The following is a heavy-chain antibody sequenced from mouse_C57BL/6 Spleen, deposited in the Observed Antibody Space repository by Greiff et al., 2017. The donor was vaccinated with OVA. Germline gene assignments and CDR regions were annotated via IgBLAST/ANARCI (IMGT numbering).Heavy chain of an antibody. V-gene: IGHV3-6*01. D-gene: IGHD4-1*02. J-gene: IGHJ3*01. CDR1: GYSITSGYY. Sequence: ESGPGLVKPSQSLSLTCSVTGYSITSGYYWNWIRQFPGNKLEWMGYISYDGSNNYNPSLKNRISITRDTSKNQFFLKLNSVTTEDTATYYCASPNWDGFAYWGQGTLVTVSA. CDR2: ISYDGSN. CDR3: ASPNWDGFAY.